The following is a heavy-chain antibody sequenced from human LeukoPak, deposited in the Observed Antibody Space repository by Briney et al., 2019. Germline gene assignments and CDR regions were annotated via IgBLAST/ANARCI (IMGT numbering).Heavy chain of an antibody. Sequence: GGSLRLSCVASGFTFSHYYMRWTRQAPGKGLECISYISASGDTVFYSDSVKGRFTISRDNAKNSLFLQMNSLRAEDTAVYYCARDIAETTGDYWGQGTPVTVAS. V-gene: IGHV3-11*01. D-gene: IGHD4-17*01. CDR3: ARDIAETTGDY. J-gene: IGHJ4*02. CDR1: GFTFSHYY. CDR2: ISASGDTV.